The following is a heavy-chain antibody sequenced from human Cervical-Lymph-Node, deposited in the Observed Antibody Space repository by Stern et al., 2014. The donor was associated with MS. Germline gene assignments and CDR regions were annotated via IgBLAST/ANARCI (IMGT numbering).Heavy chain of an antibody. V-gene: IGHV4-31*03. CDR2: IYYSGST. D-gene: IGHD6-6*01. CDR1: GGSISSGGYY. Sequence: QLQLQESGPGLVKPSQTLSLTCTVSGGSISSGGYYWSWIRQHPGKGMEWIGYIYYSGSTYYNPSLKSRVTISVDTSKNQFSLKLSSVTAADTAVYYCARDPGIAARPEGMDVWGQGTTVTVSS. CDR3: ARDPGIAARPEGMDV. J-gene: IGHJ6*02.